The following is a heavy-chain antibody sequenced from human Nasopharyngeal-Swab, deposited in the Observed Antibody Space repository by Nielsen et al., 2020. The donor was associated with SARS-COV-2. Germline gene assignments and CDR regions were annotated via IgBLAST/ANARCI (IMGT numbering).Heavy chain of an antibody. CDR3: ARDGYSSSRTLDY. Sequence: WIRQPPGKGLEWIGYIYYSGSTNYNPSLKSRVTISVDTSKNQFSPKLSSVTAADTAVYYCARDGYSSSRTLDYWGQGTLVTVSS. J-gene: IGHJ4*02. D-gene: IGHD6-13*01. V-gene: IGHV4-59*01. CDR2: IYYSGST.